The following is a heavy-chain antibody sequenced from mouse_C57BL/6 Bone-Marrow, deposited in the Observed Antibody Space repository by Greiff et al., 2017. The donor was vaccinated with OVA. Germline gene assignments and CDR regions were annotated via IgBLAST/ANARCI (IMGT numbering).Heavy chain of an antibody. J-gene: IGHJ4*01. CDR2: ISNGGGST. CDR1: GFTFSDYY. V-gene: IGHV5-12*01. CDR3: ARQDRN. Sequence: EVNVVESGGGLVQPGGSLKLSCAASGFTFSDYYMYWVRQTPEKRLEWVAYISNGGGSTYYPDTVKGRFTISRDNAKNTLYLQMSRLKSEDTAMYYCARQDRNWGQGTSVTVSS.